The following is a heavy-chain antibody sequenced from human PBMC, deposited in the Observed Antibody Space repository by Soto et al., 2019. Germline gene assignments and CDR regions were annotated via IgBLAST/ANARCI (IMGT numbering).Heavy chain of an antibody. Sequence: PVGSLRPSCAASGFSFGSYALSWVRQAPGKGLEWVSTISGSDGKTFYADSVKGRFSISRDTSQSTLYLQMNSLRADDTAMYYCARWSYLDYWGQGTRVTVSS. CDR1: GFSFGSYA. CDR3: ARWSYLDY. J-gene: IGHJ4*02. V-gene: IGHV3-23*01. D-gene: IGHD3-3*01. CDR2: ISGSDGKT.